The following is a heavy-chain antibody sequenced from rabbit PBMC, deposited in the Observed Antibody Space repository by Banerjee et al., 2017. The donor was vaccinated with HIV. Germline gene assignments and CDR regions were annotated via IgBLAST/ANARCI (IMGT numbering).Heavy chain of an antibody. Sequence: QEQLVESGGDLVKPEGSLTLTCTASGFSFSNKYVMCWVRQAPGKGLEWIACINTSSGNTVYASWAKGRFTISKPSSTTVTLQMTSLTAADTATYFCARGDADDVTYGYDLWGPGTLVTVS. CDR1: GFSFSNKYV. CDR3: ARGDADDVTYGYDL. V-gene: IGHV1S45*01. D-gene: IGHD6-1*01. J-gene: IGHJ6*01. CDR2: INTSSGNT.